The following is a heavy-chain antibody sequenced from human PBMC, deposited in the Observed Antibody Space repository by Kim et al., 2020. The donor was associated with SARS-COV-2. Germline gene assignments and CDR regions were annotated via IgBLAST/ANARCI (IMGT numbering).Heavy chain of an antibody. Sequence: ADSVKGRFTISRDNAKNTLYLQINSLRTEDTAVYYCARDRAPGGLDAFDIRGQGTMVTVSS. J-gene: IGHJ3*02. D-gene: IGHD3-16*01. V-gene: IGHV3-74*01. CDR3: ARDRAPGGLDAFDI.